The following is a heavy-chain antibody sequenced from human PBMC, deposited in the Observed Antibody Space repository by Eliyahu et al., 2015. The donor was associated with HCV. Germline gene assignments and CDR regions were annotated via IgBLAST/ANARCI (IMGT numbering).Heavy chain of an antibody. Sequence: QVQLVQSGAEVKKPGASATVSCKASGXYFTXYXXSXVRQAPGXGXEWMGWINCNSGKXATHYIPRFKGRVTMTRDTSVDTAYLELTDLTSDDTAMYFCARGMTSFYDFWGTGWGDTFDLWGQGTMLTVSS. CDR1: GXYFTXYX. V-gene: IGHV1-8*01. J-gene: IGHJ3*01. CDR2: INCNSGKXAT. D-gene: IGHD3-3*01. CDR3: ARGMTSFYDFWGTGWGDTFDL.